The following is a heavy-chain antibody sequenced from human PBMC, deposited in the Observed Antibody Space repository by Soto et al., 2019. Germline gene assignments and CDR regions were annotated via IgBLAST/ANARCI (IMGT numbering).Heavy chain of an antibody. CDR2: ISISGTTI. CDR3: ARDLRIAVAGRNYYYYGMDV. J-gene: IGHJ6*02. D-gene: IGHD6-19*01. V-gene: IGHV3-11*04. CDR1: GFTLSDYY. Sequence: GGSLRLSCAASGFTLSDYYMTWIRQAPGKGLEWVSDISISGTTIHYADSVKGRFTISRDNSKNTLYLQMNSLRAEDTAVYYCARDLRIAVAGRNYYYYGMDVWGQGTTVTVSS.